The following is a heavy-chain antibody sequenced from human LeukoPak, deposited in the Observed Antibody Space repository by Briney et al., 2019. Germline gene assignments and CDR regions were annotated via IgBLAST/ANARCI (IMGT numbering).Heavy chain of an antibody. Sequence: GASVKVSCKASGYTFARYGISWVRQAPGQGLEWMGWISAYNGDTNYAQKVQGRVTMTTDTSTSTAYMELRSLRSDDTAVYYCARVPGVVISYGGPDYYYYYMDVWGKGTTVTVSS. CDR3: ARVPGVVISYGGPDYYYYYMDV. CDR1: GYTFARYG. D-gene: IGHD3-3*01. V-gene: IGHV1-18*01. J-gene: IGHJ6*03. CDR2: ISAYNGDT.